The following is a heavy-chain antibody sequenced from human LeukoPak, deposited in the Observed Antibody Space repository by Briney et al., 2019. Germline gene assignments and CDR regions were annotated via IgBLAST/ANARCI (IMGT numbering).Heavy chain of an antibody. CDR1: GFTFDDYA. CDR2: ISGDGGST. V-gene: IGHV3-43*02. CDR3: VRGAPFDY. J-gene: IGHJ4*02. Sequence: PGGSLRLSCAASGFTFDDYAMHWVRQAPGKGLEWVSLISGDGGSTYYADSVKGRFTISRDNAKNMLYLEMNSLRVDDTSVYYCVRGAPFDYWGQGTLVTVSS. D-gene: IGHD1-26*01.